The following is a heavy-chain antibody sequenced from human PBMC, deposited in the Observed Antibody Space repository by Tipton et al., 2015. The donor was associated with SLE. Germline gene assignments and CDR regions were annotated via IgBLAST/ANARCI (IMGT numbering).Heavy chain of an antibody. CDR3: ASHSGPYNWFDP. D-gene: IGHD6-19*01. J-gene: IGHJ5*02. V-gene: IGHV4-34*01. CDR1: GGSFSGYY. Sequence: TLSLTCAVYGGSFSGYYWSWIRQPPGKGLEWIGEINHSESTNYNPSLKSRVTISVDTSKNQFSLKLSSVTAADTAVYYCASHSGPYNWFDPWGQGTLVTVSS. CDR2: INHSEST.